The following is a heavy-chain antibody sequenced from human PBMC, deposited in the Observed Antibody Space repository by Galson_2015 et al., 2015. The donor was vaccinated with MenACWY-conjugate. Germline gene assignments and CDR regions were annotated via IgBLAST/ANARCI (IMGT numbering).Heavy chain of an antibody. J-gene: IGHJ2*01. D-gene: IGHD1-26*01. V-gene: IGHV3-23*01. CDR1: GFTFSSYV. CDR3: AKVSGTFWYFDL. CDR2: ISKSGGST. Sequence: SLRLSCAVSGFTFSSYVMTWVRQAPGKGLEWVSSISKSGGSTYDADSVKGRSTISRDNSKNTLYLQMNSLRAEDTAVYYCAKVSGTFWYFDLWGRGTLVTVSS.